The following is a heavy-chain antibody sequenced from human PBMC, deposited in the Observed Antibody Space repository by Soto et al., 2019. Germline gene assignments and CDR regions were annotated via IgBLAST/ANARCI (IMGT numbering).Heavy chain of an antibody. Sequence: EVQLLESGGGLVQPGGSLRLSCAASGFTFSSYAMSWVRQAPGKGLEWVSAISGSGGSTYYADSVKGRFTISRDNSKNTLYLQMNRLRAEDPAVYYCAKDGCKMATITAYFQHWGQGTLVTVSS. J-gene: IGHJ1*01. CDR3: AKDGCKMATITAYFQH. D-gene: IGHD5-12*01. CDR1: GFTFSSYA. V-gene: IGHV3-23*01. CDR2: ISGSGGST.